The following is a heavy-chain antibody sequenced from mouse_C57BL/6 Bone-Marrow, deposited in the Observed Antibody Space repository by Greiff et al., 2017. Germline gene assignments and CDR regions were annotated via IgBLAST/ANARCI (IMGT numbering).Heavy chain of an antibody. CDR1: GYTFTNYW. J-gene: IGHJ4*01. Sequence: QVQLQQPGAELVKPGASVKLSCKASGYTFTNYWMHWVKQRPGQGLEWIGMMHPNGGSPDYNEKFKSEATLSVDKSSRTASMEPSSLTSEDSAVYYCARSYDYDDYTMDDWGQGTSVTVSS. D-gene: IGHD2-4*01. V-gene: IGHV1-64*01. CDR2: MHPNGGSP. CDR3: ARSYDYDDYTMDD.